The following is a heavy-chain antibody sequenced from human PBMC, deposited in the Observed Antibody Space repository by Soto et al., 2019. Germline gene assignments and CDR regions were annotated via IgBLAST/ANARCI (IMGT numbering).Heavy chain of an antibody. CDR1: GGTFSTHA. Sequence: QEQLVQSGAEVKKPGSSVKVSCKASGGTFSTHAITWVRQAPGQGLEWMGGINPIFGTTNYAQKFQGRLTITADKSTTTAYMELSSLRSDDTAVYYCARSYSFGGVISPTFDYRGQGTLVTVSS. J-gene: IGHJ4*02. D-gene: IGHD3-16*02. CDR2: INPIFGTT. CDR3: ARSYSFGGVISPTFDY. V-gene: IGHV1-69*06.